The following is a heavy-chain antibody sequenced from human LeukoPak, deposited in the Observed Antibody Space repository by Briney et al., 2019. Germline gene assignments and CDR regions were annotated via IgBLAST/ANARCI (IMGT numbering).Heavy chain of an antibody. CDR3: TRDSGYNAFDI. J-gene: IGHJ3*02. CDR1: GLTFSTYW. CDR2: INAVGSRT. D-gene: IGHD5-12*01. Sequence: GGSLRLSCAAYGLTFSTYWMHWVRQVPGKGLMWVSRINAVGSRTNYADSVKGRFTISRDNAKRILYLQMNSLRGEDTAVYYCTRDSGYNAFDIWGQGTMVTVSS. V-gene: IGHV3-74*01.